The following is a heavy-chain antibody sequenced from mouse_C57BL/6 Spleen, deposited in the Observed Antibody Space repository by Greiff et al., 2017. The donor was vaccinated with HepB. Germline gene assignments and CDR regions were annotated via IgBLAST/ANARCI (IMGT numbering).Heavy chain of an antibody. V-gene: IGHV1-50*01. CDR1: GYTFTSYW. J-gene: IGHJ3*01. CDR2: IDPSDSYT. D-gene: IGHD4-1*01. CDR3: ARITGAWFAY. Sequence: VQLQQSGAELVKPGASVKLSCKASGYTFTSYWMQWVKQRPGQGLEWIGEIDPSDSYTNYNQKFKGKATLTVDTSSSTAYMQLSSLTSEDSAVDYCARITGAWFAYWGQRTLVTVSA.